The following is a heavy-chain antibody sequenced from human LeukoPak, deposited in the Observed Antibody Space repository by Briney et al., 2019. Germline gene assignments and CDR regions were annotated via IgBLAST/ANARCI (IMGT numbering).Heavy chain of an antibody. V-gene: IGHV3-30*01. J-gene: IGHJ4*02. CDR2: ISYDGSNK. CDR1: GFTFSSYA. D-gene: IGHD3-16*01. Sequence: GGSLRLSCAASGFTFSSYAMHWVRQAPGKGLEWVAVISYDGSNKYYADSVKGRFTISRDNSKNTLYLQMNSLRAEDTAVYYCARDQGGFDYWGQGTLVTVSS. CDR3: ARDQGGFDY.